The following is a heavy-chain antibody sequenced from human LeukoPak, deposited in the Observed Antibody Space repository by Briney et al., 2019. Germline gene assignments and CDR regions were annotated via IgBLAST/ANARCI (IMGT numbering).Heavy chain of an antibody. V-gene: IGHV3-53*01. D-gene: IGHD4-23*01. Sequence: GGSLRLSCAASGFTVSSNYMSWVRQAPGKGLEWVSVIYSGGSTYYADSVKGRFTISRDNSKNTLYLQMNSLRAEDTAVYYCARDIGLRWDQYGMDVRGQGTTVTVCS. J-gene: IGHJ6*02. CDR3: ARDIGLRWDQYGMDV. CDR2: IYSGGST. CDR1: GFTVSSNY.